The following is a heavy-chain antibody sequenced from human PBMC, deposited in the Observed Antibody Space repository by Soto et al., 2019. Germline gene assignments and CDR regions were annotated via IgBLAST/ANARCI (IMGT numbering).Heavy chain of an antibody. CDR1: GGSISSFVYY. CDR2: IYYSGST. D-gene: IGHD3-10*01. J-gene: IGHJ4*02. Sequence: SETLSLTCTVSGGSISSFVYYWSWIRQHPGKGLEWIGYIYYSGSTYYNPSLKSRVTISVDTSKNQFSLKLSSVTAADTAVYYCAREGYYGSGSYFAIDYWGQGTLVTVSS. V-gene: IGHV4-31*03. CDR3: AREGYYGSGSYFAIDY.